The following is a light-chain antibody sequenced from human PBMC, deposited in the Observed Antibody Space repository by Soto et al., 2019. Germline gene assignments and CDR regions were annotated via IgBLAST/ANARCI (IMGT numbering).Light chain of an antibody. J-gene: IGKJ1*01. CDR2: GAS. CDR3: QKYDNWPRT. Sequence: EIVMTQSPATLSVSPGERATLSCRASQRVSSSFAWYQQKPGQAPRLLIYGASTRATGIPARLSGSGSGTEFTLTISSLQSEDFAVYYCQKYDNWPRTFCQGNQVAIK. CDR1: QRVSSS. V-gene: IGKV3-15*01.